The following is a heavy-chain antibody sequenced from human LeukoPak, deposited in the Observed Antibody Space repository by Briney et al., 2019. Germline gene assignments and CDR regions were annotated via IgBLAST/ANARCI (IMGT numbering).Heavy chain of an antibody. CDR3: ARGRRRNDY. J-gene: IGHJ4*02. CDR1: GFTFSDYY. V-gene: IGHV3-11*01. Sequence: GGSLRLSCAASGFTFSDYYMSWIRQAPGEGLEWVSYIGGGGRTIDYADSVKGRFTISRDNAKNSLYLQMNSLRAEDTALYYCARGRRRNDYWGQGTLVTVSS. CDR2: IGGGGRTI.